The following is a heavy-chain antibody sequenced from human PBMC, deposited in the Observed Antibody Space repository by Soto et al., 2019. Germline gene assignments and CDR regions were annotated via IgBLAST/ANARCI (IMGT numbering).Heavy chain of an antibody. Sequence: QVQLVESGGGVVQPGRSLRLSCTASGFTFSSYGMHWVRQAPGKGLEWVAVISYDGSNKFYADSVKGRFTISRDNXXNTLYLQVNSLRAEDTAAYYCAKDRGGDWYYLGDYWGQGTLVTVSS. D-gene: IGHD2-21*02. J-gene: IGHJ4*02. CDR1: GFTFSSYG. CDR2: ISYDGSNK. V-gene: IGHV3-30*18. CDR3: AKDRGGDWYYLGDY.